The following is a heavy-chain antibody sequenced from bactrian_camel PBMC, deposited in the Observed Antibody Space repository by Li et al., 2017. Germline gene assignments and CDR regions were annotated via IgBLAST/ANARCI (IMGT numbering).Heavy chain of an antibody. J-gene: IGHJ4*01. V-gene: IGHV3-2*01. CDR2: VYSDSTYT. CDR3: VRDPGGSTKIELGC. Sequence: HVQLVESGGDSVQPGGSLRPSCAASGFTFSVYYMHWFRQAPGKGLEWVSSVYSDSTYTYYGDSVKGRFTISRDNAKNTLYLQMNSLKPEDTAVYYCVRDPGGSTKIELGCWGQGTQVTVS. CDR1: GFTFSVYY. D-gene: IGHD2*01.